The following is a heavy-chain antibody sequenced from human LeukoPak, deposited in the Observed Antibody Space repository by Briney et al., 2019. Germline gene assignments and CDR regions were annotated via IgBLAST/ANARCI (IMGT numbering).Heavy chain of an antibody. CDR2: IIPIFGTA. V-gene: IGHV1-69*01. Sequence: SVKVSCKASGGTFSSYAICWVRQAPGQGLEWMGGIIPIFGTANYAQKFQGRVTITADESTSTAYMELSSLRSEDTAVYYCARAPVAMVFHLPDYWGQGTLVTVSS. CDR1: GGTFSSYA. CDR3: ARAPVAMVFHLPDY. J-gene: IGHJ4*02. D-gene: IGHD5-18*01.